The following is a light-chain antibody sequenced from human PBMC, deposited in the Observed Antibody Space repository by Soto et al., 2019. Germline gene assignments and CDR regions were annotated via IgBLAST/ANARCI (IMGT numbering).Light chain of an antibody. CDR2: DAS. J-gene: IGKJ1*01. CDR3: QQYNNWPPWT. CDR1: QSVSHN. V-gene: IGKV3-15*01. Sequence: ILMTQSPATLSVSPGVRATLSCRASQSVSHNLAWYQQKPGQAPRLLIYDASTRATGIPARFSGSGSGTEFTLIISGLQSEDFAVYYCQQYNNWPPWTFGQGTKVEIK.